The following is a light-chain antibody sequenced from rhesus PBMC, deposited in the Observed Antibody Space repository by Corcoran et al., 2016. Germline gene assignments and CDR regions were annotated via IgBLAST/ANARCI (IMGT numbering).Light chain of an antibody. CDR2: KAS. Sequence: DIQMTQSPSSLSASVGDTVTITCRASQSISSWLAWYKQKPGKAPTLLIYKASSLQSGVPSRFRGRGAGTDFTLTISSLQSEDFATYYCQQYSSSPYSFGQGTKVEIK. CDR1: QSISSW. J-gene: IGKJ2*01. V-gene: IGKV1-22*01. CDR3: QQYSSSPYS.